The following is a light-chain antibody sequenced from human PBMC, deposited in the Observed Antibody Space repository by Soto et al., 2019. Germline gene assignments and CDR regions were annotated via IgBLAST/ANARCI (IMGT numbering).Light chain of an antibody. V-gene: IGLV2-8*01. CDR1: SSDVGDYDY. CDR2: EVN. Sequence: QSVLTQPPSASGSPGQSVTISCTGTSSDVGDYDYVSWYQQHPGKAPKLTIYEVNKRPSGVPDRFSGSKSGNTASLTVSGLQVEDEADYYCSSYAGSNTFLFGGGTKLTVL. J-gene: IGLJ3*02. CDR3: SSYAGSNTFL.